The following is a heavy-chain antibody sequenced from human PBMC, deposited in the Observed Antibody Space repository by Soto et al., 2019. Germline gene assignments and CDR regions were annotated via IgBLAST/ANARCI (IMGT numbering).Heavy chain of an antibody. J-gene: IGHJ6*02. V-gene: IGHV4-39*01. D-gene: IGHD2-8*01. Sequence: SQTLSLTCHVSSDSMTSSRLYCGWFRQPPGKGLEGIGPVLYTRSTHYNSSLKTRVTISVATSQHRFSLNLRSVTAADRAIDHGARHGHVRERPFYYYGMDVWGQGTTVTVSS. CDR1: SDSMTSSRLY. CDR3: ARHGHVRERPFYYYGMDV. CDR2: VLYTRST.